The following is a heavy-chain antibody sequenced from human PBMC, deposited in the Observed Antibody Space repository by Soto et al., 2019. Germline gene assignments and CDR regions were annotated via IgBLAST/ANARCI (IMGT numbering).Heavy chain of an antibody. CDR2: IYYSGST. CDR1: GGSISSSSYY. J-gene: IGHJ6*02. V-gene: IGHV4-39*01. CDR3: ASLSIAARPYYYYGMDV. D-gene: IGHD6-6*01. Sequence: SETLSLTCTVSGGSISSSSYYWGWIRQPPGKGLEWIGSIYYSGSTYYNPSLKSRVTISVDTSKNQFSLKLSSVTAADTAVYYCASLSIAARPYYYYGMDVWGQGTTVT.